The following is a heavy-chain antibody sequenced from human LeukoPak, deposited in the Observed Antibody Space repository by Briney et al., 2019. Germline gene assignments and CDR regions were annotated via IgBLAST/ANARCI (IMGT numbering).Heavy chain of an antibody. V-gene: IGHV3-53*01. Sequence: PGGSLRPSCAASGFTVSSNYMSWVRQARGKAVEWVSVIYSGGSTYYADSVKGRFTISRDNSKNTLYLQMNSLRAEDTAVYYCAMRTTVTKDAFDIWGQGTMVTVSS. D-gene: IGHD4-17*01. CDR2: IYSGGST. J-gene: IGHJ3*02. CDR1: GFTVSSNY. CDR3: AMRTTVTKDAFDI.